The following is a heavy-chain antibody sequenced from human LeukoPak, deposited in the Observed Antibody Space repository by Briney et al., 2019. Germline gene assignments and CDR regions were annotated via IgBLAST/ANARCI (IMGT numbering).Heavy chain of an antibody. V-gene: IGHV3-23*01. J-gene: IGHJ2*01. CDR1: GFTFSSYA. D-gene: IGHD2-15*01. CDR2: ISGSGGST. Sequence: SGGSLRLSCAASGFTFSSYAMSWVRQAPGKGLEWVSVISGSGGSTFYADSVEGRFTISRDNSKNTLFLQMNSLRAEDTAGYYCAKSVVAATSWYFDLWGRGTLVTVSS. CDR3: AKSVVAATSWYFDL.